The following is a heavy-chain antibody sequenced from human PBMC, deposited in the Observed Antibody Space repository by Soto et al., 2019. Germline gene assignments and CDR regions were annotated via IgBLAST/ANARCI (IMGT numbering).Heavy chain of an antibody. D-gene: IGHD3-3*01. CDR2: IYYSGST. V-gene: IGHV4-39*01. J-gene: IGHJ4*02. CDR1: GGSISSSSYY. CDR3: ARQGSRDYDFWSGWFDY. Sequence: SETLSLTCTVSGGSISSSSYYWGWIRQPPGKGLEWIGSIYYSGSTYYNPSLKSRVTISVDTSKNQFSLKLSSVTAADTAVYYCARQGSRDYDFWSGWFDYWGQGTLVTV.